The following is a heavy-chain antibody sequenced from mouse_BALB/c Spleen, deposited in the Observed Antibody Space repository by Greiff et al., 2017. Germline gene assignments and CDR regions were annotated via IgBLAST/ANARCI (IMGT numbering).Heavy chain of an antibody. CDR1: GYSFTSYW. CDR2: IYPGNSDT. D-gene: IGHD2-4*01. Sequence: VQLQQPGAELVRPGASVKLSCKASGYSFTSYWMNWVKQRPGQGLEWIGAIYPGNSDTSYNQKFKGKAKLTAVTSTSTAYMELSSLTNEDSAVYYCTRLADYDVFAYWGQGTLVTVSA. J-gene: IGHJ3*01. CDR3: TRLADYDVFAY. V-gene: IGHV1-5*01.